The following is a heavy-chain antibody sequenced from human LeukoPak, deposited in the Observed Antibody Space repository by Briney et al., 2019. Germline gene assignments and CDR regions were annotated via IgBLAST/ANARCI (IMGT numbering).Heavy chain of an antibody. J-gene: IGHJ4*02. CDR3: ARDGIYSSSNTYYFDY. D-gene: IGHD6-13*01. CDR1: GYTFTSYY. CDR2: INPSGGST. V-gene: IGHV1-46*01. Sequence: ASVKVSCKASGYTFTSYYMHGVRQAPGQGLEWMGIINPSGGSTSYAQKFQGRVTMTRDTSTSTVYMALSSLRSEDTAVYYCARDGIYSSSNTYYFDYWGQGTLVTVSS.